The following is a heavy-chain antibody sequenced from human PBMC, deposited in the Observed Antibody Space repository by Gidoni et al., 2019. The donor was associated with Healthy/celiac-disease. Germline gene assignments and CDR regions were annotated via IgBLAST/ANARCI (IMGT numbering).Heavy chain of an antibody. CDR2: IYWDDDK. Sequence: QITLKESGPTLVIPTQTLTLSCTFSGFSLSTSGVGVGWNRQPPGKTLEWPALIYWDDDKLSSPSLKSRLTMTKDTTKNQVVLTMTNMDPVDSATYYCAHSKSANYDFWSGYPYRYYFDYWGQGTLVTVSS. D-gene: IGHD3-3*01. CDR1: GFSLSTSGVG. CDR3: AHSKSANYDFWSGYPYRYYFDY. V-gene: IGHV2-5*02. J-gene: IGHJ4*02.